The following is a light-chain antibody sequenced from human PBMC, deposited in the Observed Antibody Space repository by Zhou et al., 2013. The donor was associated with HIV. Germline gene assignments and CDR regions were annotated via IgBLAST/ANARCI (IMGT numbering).Light chain of an antibody. J-gene: IGKJ1*01. CDR2: KAS. Sequence: DIQMTQSPSSLSASAGDRVTITCRASQTISNYLNWYQQKPGKAPTLLIYKASNLQSGVPSRFSGSGSGADFTLTINSLQPDDFATYYCQQYDSYSSFGQGTKVEIK. V-gene: IGKV1-39*01. CDR1: QTISNY. CDR3: QQYDSYSS.